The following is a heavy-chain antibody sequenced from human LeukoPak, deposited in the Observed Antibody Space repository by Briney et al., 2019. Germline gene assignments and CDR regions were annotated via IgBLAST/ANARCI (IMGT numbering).Heavy chain of an antibody. CDR1: GFPFIEYS. V-gene: IGHV3-48*01. D-gene: IGHD1-1*01. CDR2: IGIDSGKT. Sequence: GGSLRLSCTASGFPFIEYSMNWVRQAPGKGLEGISYIGIDSGKTKYADSVRGRFTISADKAKNSLYLQMNSLRVEDTAVYYCARDHNYAFDNWGQGTLVSVAS. CDR3: ARDHNYAFDN. J-gene: IGHJ4*02.